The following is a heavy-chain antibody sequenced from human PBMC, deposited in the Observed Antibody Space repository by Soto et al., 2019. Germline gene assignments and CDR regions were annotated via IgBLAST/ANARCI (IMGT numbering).Heavy chain of an antibody. J-gene: IGHJ4*02. V-gene: IGHV4-38-2*02. D-gene: IGHD3-3*01. CDR3: ARDMTSYYDFWSGYPDTGPDY. CDR2: IYHSVST. Sequence: SETLSLTCAVSGYSISSGYYWGWIRQPPGKGLEWIGRIYHSVSTYSNPSLKSRVTISVDTSKNQFSLKLSSVTAADTAVYYCARDMTSYYDFWSGYPDTGPDYWGQGTLVTVS. CDR1: GYSISSGYY.